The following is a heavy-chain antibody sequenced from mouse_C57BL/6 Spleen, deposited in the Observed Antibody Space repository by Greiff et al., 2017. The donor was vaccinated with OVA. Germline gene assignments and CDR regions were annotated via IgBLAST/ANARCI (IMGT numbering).Heavy chain of an antibody. V-gene: IGHV6-3*01. CDR1: GFTFSNYW. Sequence: EVKLVESGGGLVQPGGSMKLSCVASGFTFSNYWMNWVRQSPEKGLEWVAQIRLKSDNYATHYAESVKGRFTISRDAAKSGVYMQMNNLRAEDTGIYYCTATVVAYYYAMDYWGQGTSVTVSS. CDR2: IRLKSDNYAT. CDR3: TATVVAYYYAMDY. D-gene: IGHD1-1*01. J-gene: IGHJ4*01.